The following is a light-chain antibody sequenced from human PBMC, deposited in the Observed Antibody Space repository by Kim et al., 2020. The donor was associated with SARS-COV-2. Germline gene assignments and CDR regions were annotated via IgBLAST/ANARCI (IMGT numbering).Light chain of an antibody. J-gene: IGKJ3*01. V-gene: IGKV1-33*01. Sequence: DIQMTQSPSSLSASVGDRVTITCQASQDISNYLNWYQQKPGKAPKLLIYDASNLETVFPSRFSGSGSGTEFTFTISSLQPADIAAYYCQQYDNPTLTFGPGTKVDIK. CDR3: QQYDNPTLT. CDR2: DAS. CDR1: QDISNY.